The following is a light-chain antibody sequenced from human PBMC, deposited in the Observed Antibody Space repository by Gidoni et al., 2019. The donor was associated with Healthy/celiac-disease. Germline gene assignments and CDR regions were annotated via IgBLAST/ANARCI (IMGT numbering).Light chain of an antibody. CDR2: KAS. CDR1: QSISSW. CDR3: QQSKTPYT. V-gene: IGKV1-5*03. J-gene: IGKJ2*01. Sequence: DIQMTQSPSTLSASVGDRVTITCRASQSISSWLAWYQQKPGKAPKLLIYKASSLESGVPSRFSGSGSGTEFTLTISSLQPDDFATYYCQQSKTPYTFGQGTKLETK.